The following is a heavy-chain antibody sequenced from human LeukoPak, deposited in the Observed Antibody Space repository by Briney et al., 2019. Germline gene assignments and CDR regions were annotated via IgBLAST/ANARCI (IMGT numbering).Heavy chain of an antibody. CDR1: GYTFTGYF. D-gene: IGHD7-27*01. Sequence: GASVKVSCKASGYTFTGYFMHWVRQAPGQGLEWMGWIIPNSGGTNYAQKFQGRVTMTRDTSISTAYMELSRLTSDDTAVYYCARDILTDDAFDIWGQGTMVTVSS. V-gene: IGHV1-2*02. J-gene: IGHJ3*02. CDR2: IIPNSGGT. CDR3: ARDILTDDAFDI.